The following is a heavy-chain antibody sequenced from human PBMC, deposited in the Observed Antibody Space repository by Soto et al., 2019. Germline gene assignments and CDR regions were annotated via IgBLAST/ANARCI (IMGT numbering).Heavy chain of an antibody. Sequence: GESLKISCAASGFTFSSYAMSWVRQAPGKGLEWVSAISGSGGSTYYADSVKGRFTISRDNSKNTLYLQMNSLRAEDTAVYYCAKDLPDYGDYEELKDPRYNWFDPWGQGTLVTVSS. V-gene: IGHV3-23*01. CDR3: AKDLPDYGDYEELKDPRYNWFDP. J-gene: IGHJ5*02. CDR1: GFTFSSYA. D-gene: IGHD4-17*01. CDR2: ISGSGGST.